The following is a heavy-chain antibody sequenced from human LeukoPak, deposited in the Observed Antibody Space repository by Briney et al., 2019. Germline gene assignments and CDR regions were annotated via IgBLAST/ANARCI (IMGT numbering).Heavy chain of an antibody. CDR3: ARGLGVSSSWGY. CDR2: INDSGST. J-gene: IGHJ4*02. Sequence: PSETLSLTCAVYGGSLSGYYWSWIRQSPGKGREWIGEINDSGSTNYNPSLKSRVTISVDTSKNQFSLKLSSVTAADTAVYYCARGLGVSSSWGYWGQGTLVTVSS. D-gene: IGHD6-13*01. CDR1: GGSLSGYY. V-gene: IGHV4-34*01.